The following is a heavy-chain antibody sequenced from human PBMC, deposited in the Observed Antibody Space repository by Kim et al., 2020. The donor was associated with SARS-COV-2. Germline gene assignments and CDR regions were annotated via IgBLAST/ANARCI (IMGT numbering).Heavy chain of an antibody. CDR3: ARRLGEWGPLYDILTGGIDY. D-gene: IGHD3-9*01. CDR1: GGSISSSSYY. V-gene: IGHV4-39*01. CDR2: IYYSGST. Sequence: SETLSLTCTVSGGSISSSSYYWGWIRQPPGKGLEWIGSIYYSGSTYYNPSLKSRVTISVDTSKNQFSLKLSSVTAADTAVYYCARRLGEWGPLYDILTGGIDYWGQGTLVTVSS. J-gene: IGHJ4*02.